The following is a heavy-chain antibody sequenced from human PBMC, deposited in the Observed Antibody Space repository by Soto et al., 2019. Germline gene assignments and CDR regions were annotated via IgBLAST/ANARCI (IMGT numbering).Heavy chain of an antibody. V-gene: IGHV1-18*04. CDR1: GEFFTTYG. J-gene: IGHJ4*02. CDR3: ARWAGRVRDYGGPFDY. D-gene: IGHD4-17*01. CDR2: ISTYSTNT. Sequence: QVELVQSGAEVKNTGASVTVSCKASGEFFTTYGISWVRHAPGQGLEWMGWISTYSTNTNYAPKFQGRLLLTADTSTTKAHMELRSLRPDDTAVYYCARWAGRVRDYGGPFDYWGQGSLVTVSP.